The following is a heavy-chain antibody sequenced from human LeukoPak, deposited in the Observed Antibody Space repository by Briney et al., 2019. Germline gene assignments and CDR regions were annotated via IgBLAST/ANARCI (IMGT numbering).Heavy chain of an antibody. CDR3: AITYYYDSSGYRHDAFDI. J-gene: IGHJ3*02. D-gene: IGHD3-22*01. CDR1: GGSISSSSYY. Sequence: SETLSLICTVSGGSISSSSYYWGWIRQPPGKGLEWIGSIYYSGSTYYNPSLKSRVTISVDTSKNQFSLKLSSVTAADTAVFYCAITYYYDSSGYRHDAFDIWGQGSMVTVSS. CDR2: IYYSGST. V-gene: IGHV4-39*01.